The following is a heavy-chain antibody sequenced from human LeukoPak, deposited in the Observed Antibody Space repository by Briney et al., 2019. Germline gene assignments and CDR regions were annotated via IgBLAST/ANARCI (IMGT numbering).Heavy chain of an antibody. V-gene: IGHV4-34*01. CDR1: GGSFSGYY. Sequence: SGTLSLTCAVYGGSFSGYYWSWIRQPPGKGLEWIGEINHSGRTNYNPSLKSRVTISVDTSKNQFSLKLSSVTAADTAVYYCARAGDNSGYSDYWGQGTLVTVSS. D-gene: IGHD3-22*01. J-gene: IGHJ4*02. CDR2: INHSGRT. CDR3: ARAGDNSGYSDY.